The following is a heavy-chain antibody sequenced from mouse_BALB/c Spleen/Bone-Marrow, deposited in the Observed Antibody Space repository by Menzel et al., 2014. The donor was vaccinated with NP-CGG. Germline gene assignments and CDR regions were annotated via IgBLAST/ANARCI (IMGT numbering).Heavy chain of an antibody. Sequence: EVKLMESGGGLVQPGGSLKLSCAASGFDFSRYWMSWVRQAPGKGLEWIGEINPHSSTINYTPSLKDKFIISRDNAKNTLYLQMSKVRSEDTALYYCGRLGDRGWFAYWGQGTLVTVSA. CDR1: GFDFSRYW. CDR2: INPHSSTI. J-gene: IGHJ3*01. CDR3: GRLGDRGWFAY. V-gene: IGHV4-1*02. D-gene: IGHD3-3*01.